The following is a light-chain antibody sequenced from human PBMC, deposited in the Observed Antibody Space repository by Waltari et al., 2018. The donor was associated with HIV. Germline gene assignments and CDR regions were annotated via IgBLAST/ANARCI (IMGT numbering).Light chain of an antibody. CDR2: GAS. V-gene: IGKV3-15*01. Sequence: EIVMTQSPATLSVSPGERATLSCRASQSVSSNLAWYQQKPGQAPRLLIYGASTRANGIPARFSGSGSATEFTLTISSLQSEDFAIYYCQQYNNWPPEYTFGQGTKLEIK. CDR3: QQYNNWPPEYT. CDR1: QSVSSN. J-gene: IGKJ2*01.